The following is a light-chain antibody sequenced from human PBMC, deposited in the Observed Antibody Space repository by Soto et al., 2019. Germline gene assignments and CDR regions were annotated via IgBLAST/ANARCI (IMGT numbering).Light chain of an antibody. CDR3: SSYTSSSTV. V-gene: IGLV2-14*01. Sequence: QSVLTQPPSVSGSPGQSVTISCTGTNSDVGGYNYVSWYQQHPGKAPKVMIYEVSNRPSGVSNRFSGSKSGNTASLTISGLQAEDEADYYCSSYTSSSTVFGGGTKVTVL. CDR2: EVS. J-gene: IGLJ2*01. CDR1: NSDVGGYNY.